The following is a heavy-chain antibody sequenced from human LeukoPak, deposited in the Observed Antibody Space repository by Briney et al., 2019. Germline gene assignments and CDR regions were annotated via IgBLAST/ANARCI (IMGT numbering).Heavy chain of an antibody. V-gene: IGHV3-74*01. D-gene: IGHD4-17*01. CDR2: INSDGSST. CDR3: ASSVAYDDYPYFDY. J-gene: IGHJ4*02. Sequence: PGGSLRLSCAASGFTFSSYWMHWVRQAPGKGLVWVSRINSDGSSTSYADSVKGRFTISRDNAKNTLYLQMNSLRAEDTAVYYCASSVAYDDYPYFDYWGQGTLVTVSS. CDR1: GFTFSSYW.